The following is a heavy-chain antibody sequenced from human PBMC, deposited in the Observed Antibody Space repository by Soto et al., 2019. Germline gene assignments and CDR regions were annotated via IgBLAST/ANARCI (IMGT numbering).Heavy chain of an antibody. Sequence: EVQLVEAGGGLVQPGGSLSLSCVVSGFTFSSHEMNWVRQAPGKGPEWVSKINKSGGTTSYADSVKGRFTISRDNARDSLYLHMDSLRVEDTAVYYCARDRSLIFAVPPYGMDVWGQGTTVTVSS. CDR1: GFTFSSHE. J-gene: IGHJ6*02. D-gene: IGHD3-3*01. CDR3: ARDRSLIFAVPPYGMDV. CDR2: INKSGGTT. V-gene: IGHV3-48*03.